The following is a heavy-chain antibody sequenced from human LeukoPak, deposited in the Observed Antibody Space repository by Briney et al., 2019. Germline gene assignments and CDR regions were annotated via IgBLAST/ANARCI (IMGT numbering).Heavy chain of an antibody. CDR1: GLTFSSYS. V-gene: IGHV3-48*01. Sequence: GGSLRLSCAASGLTFSSYSMNWVRQAPGKGLEWVSYISSSSGTIYYADSVKGRFTISRDNAKNSLYLQMNSLRAEDTAVYYCTRGPYRGNYYDILTGYYYFDYWGQGTLVTVSS. CDR2: ISSSSGTI. D-gene: IGHD3-9*01. CDR3: TRGPYRGNYYDILTGYYYFDY. J-gene: IGHJ4*02.